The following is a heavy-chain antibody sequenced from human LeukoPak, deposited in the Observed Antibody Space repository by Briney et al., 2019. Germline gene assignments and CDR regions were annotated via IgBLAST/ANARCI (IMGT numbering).Heavy chain of an antibody. CDR2: VNPSGGST. CDR1: GYSFTSFY. Sequence: ASVKVSCKTSGYSFTSFYIHWVRQAPGQGLEWMGMVNPSGGSTISAQRFQDRVNMTTDTSTRTVYMEMTGLTSDDTGINYCARDAFWGQGTQVTVSS. V-gene: IGHV1-46*01. D-gene: IGHD3-3*02. J-gene: IGHJ4*02. CDR3: ARDAF.